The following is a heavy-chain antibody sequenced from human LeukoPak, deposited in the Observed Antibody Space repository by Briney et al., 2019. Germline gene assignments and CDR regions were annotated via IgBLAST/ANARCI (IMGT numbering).Heavy chain of an antibody. J-gene: IGHJ6*03. CDR1: GFTFSSYA. CDR2: ISGSGGST. CDR3: AKDGDSSSWYEPYYYYYYMDV. Sequence: GGSLRLSCAASGFTFSSYAMSWVRQAPGKWLEWVSAISGSGGSTYYSDSVKGRFTISRDNSKNTLYLQMNSLRAEDTAVYYCAKDGDSSSWYEPYYYYYYMDVWGKGTTVTVSS. D-gene: IGHD6-13*01. V-gene: IGHV3-23*01.